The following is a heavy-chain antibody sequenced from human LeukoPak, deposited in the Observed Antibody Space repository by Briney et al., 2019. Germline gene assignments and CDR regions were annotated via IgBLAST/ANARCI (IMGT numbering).Heavy chain of an antibody. CDR3: ARGQTDGYPI. Sequence: PSETLSLTCAVYGGSFSGYYWSWIRQPPGKGLEWIGEINHSGSTNYNPSLKSRVTISVDTSKNQFSLKLSSVTAADTAVYYCARGQTDGYPIWGQGTMVTVPS. J-gene: IGHJ3*02. CDR1: GGSFSGYY. CDR2: INHSGST. V-gene: IGHV4-34*01. D-gene: IGHD5-24*01.